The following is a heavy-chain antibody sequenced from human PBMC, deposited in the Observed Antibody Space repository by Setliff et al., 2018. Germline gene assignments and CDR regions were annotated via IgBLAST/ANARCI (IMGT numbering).Heavy chain of an antibody. CDR2: INHSGST. Sequence: SETLSLTCAVYGGSFSGYYWSWIRQPPGKGLEWLGEINHSGSTNCNPSLKSRVTISVDTSKNQFSLKLSSVTAADTAVYYCARGGYYTFWSGYYSTQYYYYGMDVWGQGTTVTVSS. V-gene: IGHV4-34*01. CDR1: GGSFSGYY. CDR3: ARGGYYTFWSGYYSTQYYYYGMDV. D-gene: IGHD3-3*01. J-gene: IGHJ6*02.